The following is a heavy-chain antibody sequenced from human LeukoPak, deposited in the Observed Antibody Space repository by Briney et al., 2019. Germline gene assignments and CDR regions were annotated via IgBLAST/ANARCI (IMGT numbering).Heavy chain of an antibody. CDR3: ARVLEAGTDAFDI. D-gene: IGHD1-14*01. V-gene: IGHV3-33*01. CDR1: GFTFSSYG. CDR2: IWYDGSNK. Sequence: GGSLRLSCAASGFTFSSYGMHWVRQAPGKGLEWVAVIWYDGSNKYYADSVKGRFTISRDNSKNTLYLQMNSLRAEDTAVYYCARVLEAGTDAFDIWGQGTMVTVSS. J-gene: IGHJ3*02.